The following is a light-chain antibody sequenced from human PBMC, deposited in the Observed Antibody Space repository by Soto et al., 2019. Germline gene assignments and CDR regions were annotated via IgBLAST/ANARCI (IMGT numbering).Light chain of an antibody. V-gene: IGKV3-15*01. J-gene: IGKJ1*01. CDR3: QQFHYWWT. CDR1: QNIDNK. Sequence: EIVMTQSPATLSVSPGGGATLSCRASQNIDNKLVWYQQKPGQVPRLLIYNASTRATGIPARFSGSGSGTEFTLTISSLQSEDFAFYYCQQFHYWWTFGQGTKVDIK. CDR2: NAS.